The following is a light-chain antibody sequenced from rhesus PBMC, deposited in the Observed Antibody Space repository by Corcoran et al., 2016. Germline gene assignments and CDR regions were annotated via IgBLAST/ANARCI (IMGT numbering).Light chain of an antibody. V-gene: IGKV1-38*01. CDR3: QQRNSYPFT. Sequence: DIQMSQSPSSLSASVGDRVTITCRASQGISSYLAWYQQKSGKAPKLLIYDASNLKRGVPSRSSGSGSGTEFTLTISSLQPEDFATYYCQQRNSYPFTFGPGTKLDIK. J-gene: IGKJ3*01. CDR2: DAS. CDR1: QGISSY.